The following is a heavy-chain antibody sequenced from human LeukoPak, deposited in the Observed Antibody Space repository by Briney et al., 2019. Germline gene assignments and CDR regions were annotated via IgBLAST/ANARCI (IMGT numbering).Heavy chain of an antibody. Sequence: GGSLRLSCAASGFTFSSYDMHWVRQATGKGLEWVSAIGTAGDTYYPGSVKGRFTISRETAKNSLYLQMNSLRAGDTAVYYCARGHYYDSSGYYYGDAFDIWGQGTMVTVSS. CDR1: GFTFSSYD. CDR2: IGTAGDT. J-gene: IGHJ3*02. V-gene: IGHV3-13*01. D-gene: IGHD3-22*01. CDR3: ARGHYYDSSGYYYGDAFDI.